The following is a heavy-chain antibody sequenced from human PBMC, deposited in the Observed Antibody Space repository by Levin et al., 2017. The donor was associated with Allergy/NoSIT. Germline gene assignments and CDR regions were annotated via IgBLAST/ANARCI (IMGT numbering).Heavy chain of an antibody. CDR2: IYYTGST. Sequence: SETLSLTCSVSGASVNSGDYYWSWIRQPPGKGLEWIGYIYYTGSTHHNPSLKSRVALSVDTSKNQFSLKLTSVTPADTAVYYCARAAPLGYYDTGGPDYWGQGTLVTVSS. CDR1: GASVNSGDYY. J-gene: IGHJ4*02. CDR3: ARAAPLGYYDTGGPDY. V-gene: IGHV4-61*08. D-gene: IGHD3-22*01.